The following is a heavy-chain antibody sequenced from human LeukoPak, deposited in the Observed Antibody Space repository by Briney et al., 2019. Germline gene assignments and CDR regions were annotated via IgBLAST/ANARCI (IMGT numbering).Heavy chain of an antibody. CDR2: INHRGST. Sequence: SETLSLTCAVYGGSFSGYYWSWIRQPPGKGLEWIGEINHRGSTNYNPSLKSRVTISVDTSKNQFSLKLSSVTAADTAVYYCARGRVTRLGYWGQGTLVTVSS. CDR3: ARGRVTRLGY. J-gene: IGHJ4*02. D-gene: IGHD2-21*02. V-gene: IGHV4-34*01. CDR1: GGSFSGYY.